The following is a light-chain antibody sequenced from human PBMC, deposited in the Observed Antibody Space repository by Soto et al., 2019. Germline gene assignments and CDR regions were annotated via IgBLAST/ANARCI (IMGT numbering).Light chain of an antibody. V-gene: IGKV3-15*01. CDR3: QQPNTSPMT. CDR2: GAS. Sequence: EVVMTQSPATRSLSPGERATLSCRPSQSVSSSYLAWYQQKPGQAPRLLIYGASTRATGIPARFSVILYGKEFILTLTTLQSDQRTLAAGQQPNTSPMTFAEGTRLEIK. J-gene: IGKJ5*01. CDR1: QSVSSSY.